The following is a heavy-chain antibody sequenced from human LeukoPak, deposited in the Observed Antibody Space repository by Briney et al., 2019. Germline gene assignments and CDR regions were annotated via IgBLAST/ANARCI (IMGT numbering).Heavy chain of an antibody. CDR1: GGTFSSYA. CDR3: ARGFLGPATIAAY. J-gene: IGHJ4*02. Sequence: SVKVSCKASGGTFSSYAISWVRQAPGQGLEWMGGIIPIFGTANYAQKFQGRVTITADESTSTAYMELSSLRSEDTAVYYCARGFLGPATIAAYWGQGTLVTVSS. CDR2: IIPIFGTA. V-gene: IGHV1-69*13. D-gene: IGHD2-2*02.